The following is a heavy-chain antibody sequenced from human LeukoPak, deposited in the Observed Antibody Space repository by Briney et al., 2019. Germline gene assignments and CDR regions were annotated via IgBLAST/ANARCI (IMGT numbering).Heavy chain of an antibody. CDR1: GGSISSYY. CDR2: IYYSGST. V-gene: IGHV4-59*01. Sequence: SETLSLTCTVSGGSISSYYWSWIRQPPRKGLEWIGYIYYSGSTNYNPSLKSRVTISVDTSKNQFSLKLSSVTAADTAVYYCAKAMIDDAFDIWGQGTMVTVSS. D-gene: IGHD3-22*01. CDR3: AKAMIDDAFDI. J-gene: IGHJ3*02.